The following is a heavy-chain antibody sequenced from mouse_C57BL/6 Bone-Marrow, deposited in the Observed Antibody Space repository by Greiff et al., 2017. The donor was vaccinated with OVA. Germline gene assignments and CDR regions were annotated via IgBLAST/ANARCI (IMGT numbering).Heavy chain of an antibody. CDR1: GFSIKDDY. J-gene: IGHJ2*01. CDR2: IDPENGDT. Sequence: EVQLQQSGAELVRPGASVKLSCTASGFSIKDDYMHWVKQRPEQGLEWIGWIDPENGDTEYASKFQGKATITADTSSNTAYLQLSSLTSEDTAVYYCTTSNYLDYWGQGTTLTVSS. V-gene: IGHV14-4*01. CDR3: TTSNYLDY.